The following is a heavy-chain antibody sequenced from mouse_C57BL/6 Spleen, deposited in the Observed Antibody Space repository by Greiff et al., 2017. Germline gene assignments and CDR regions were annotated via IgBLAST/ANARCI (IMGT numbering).Heavy chain of an antibody. Sequence: EVHLVESGGGLVQPGGSLKLSCAASGFTFSDYGMAWVRQAPRKGPEWVAFLSNLAYSIYYADTVTGRFTISRENAKNTLYLEMSSLRSEDTARYYCARHQTGTGFAYWGQGTLVTVSA. J-gene: IGHJ3*01. CDR3: ARHQTGTGFAY. V-gene: IGHV5-15*01. CDR2: LSNLAYSI. CDR1: GFTFSDYG. D-gene: IGHD4-1*01.